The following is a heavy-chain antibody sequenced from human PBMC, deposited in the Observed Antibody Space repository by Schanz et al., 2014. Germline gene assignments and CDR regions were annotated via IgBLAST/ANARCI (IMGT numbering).Heavy chain of an antibody. CDR3: ARKTDSSGTGDY. J-gene: IGHJ4*02. CDR1: GFTFSDYY. D-gene: IGHD6-19*01. Sequence: VQLVESGGDLVKPGGSLRLSCAASGFTFSDYYMNWIRQAPGKGLEWVSLIYSGGDTNYAGSVKGRFTISRDGSKNTLYLQMNSLRAEDTAVYYCARKTDSSGTGDYWGQGTLVTVSS. CDR2: IYSGGDT. V-gene: IGHV3-66*01.